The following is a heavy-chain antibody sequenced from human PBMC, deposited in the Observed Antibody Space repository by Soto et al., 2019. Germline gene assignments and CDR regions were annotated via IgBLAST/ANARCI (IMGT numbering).Heavy chain of an antibody. CDR3: ANEPTPYSSAWFSDY. J-gene: IGHJ4*02. CDR1: GFTFTTYA. D-gene: IGHD6-19*01. Sequence: QTGGSLRLSCAASGFTFTTYAMSWVRQAPGKGLEWVSAISGSGDNTYYADSVKGRFTISRDNSKNTLYLQMNNLRAEDTAVYYCANEPTPYSSAWFSDYWGQGTLVTVSS. CDR2: ISGSGDNT. V-gene: IGHV3-23*01.